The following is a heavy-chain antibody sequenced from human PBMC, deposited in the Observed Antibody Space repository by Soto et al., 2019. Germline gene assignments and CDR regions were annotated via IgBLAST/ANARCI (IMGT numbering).Heavy chain of an antibody. D-gene: IGHD5-18*01. J-gene: IGHJ3*02. CDR2: IYYSGST. V-gene: IGHV4-61*01. Sequence: SETLSLTCTVSGGSVSSGSYYWSWIRQPPGKGLEWIGYIYYSGSTNYNPSLKSRVTISVDTSKNQFSLKLSSVTAADTAVYYCARGGADTAMVPDAFDIWGQGTMVTVSS. CDR1: GGSVSSGSYY. CDR3: ARGGADTAMVPDAFDI.